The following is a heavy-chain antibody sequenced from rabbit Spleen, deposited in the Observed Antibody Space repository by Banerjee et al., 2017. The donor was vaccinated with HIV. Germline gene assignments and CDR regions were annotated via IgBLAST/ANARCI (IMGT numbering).Heavy chain of an antibody. J-gene: IGHJ6*01. CDR3: ARDTGSSFSSYGMDL. Sequence: QSLEESGGDLVKPGASLTLACTASGVSFSSNYYMCWVRQAPGKGLEWIACIAADSSGSTYYASWAKGRFTISKTSSTTVTLQMTSLTVADTATYFCARDTGSSFSSYGMDLWGQGTLVTVS. V-gene: IGHV1S40*01. CDR1: GVSFSSNYY. CDR2: IAADSSGST. D-gene: IGHD8-1*01.